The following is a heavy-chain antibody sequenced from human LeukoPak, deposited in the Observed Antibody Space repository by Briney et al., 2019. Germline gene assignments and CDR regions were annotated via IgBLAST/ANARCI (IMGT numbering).Heavy chain of an antibody. Sequence: SQTLSLTCTVSGGSISSADYYWSWIRQHPGKGLEWIGYIYYSGSTCYNPSLKSRVTISVDTSKNQFSLKLSSVTAADTAVYYCARVLRSSGSPDYWGQGTLVTVSS. J-gene: IGHJ4*02. V-gene: IGHV4-31*03. CDR1: GGSISSADYY. D-gene: IGHD3-22*01. CDR3: ARVLRSSGSPDY. CDR2: IYYSGST.